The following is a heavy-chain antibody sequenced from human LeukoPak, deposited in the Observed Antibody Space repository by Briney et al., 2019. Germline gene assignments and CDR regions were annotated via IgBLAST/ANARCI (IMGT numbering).Heavy chain of an antibody. CDR1: GFTFSSNS. D-gene: IGHD2-2*01. CDR3: ARGGGYCSSTSCQGFDP. CDR2: ISSTGGTI. Sequence: PGGSLRLSCAASGFTFSSNSMNWVRQAPGKGLEWVSYISSTGGTIYYADSVKGRFTISRDNAKNSLYLQMNSLRAEDTAVYYCARGGGYCSSTSCQGFDPWGQGTLVTVSS. V-gene: IGHV3-48*01. J-gene: IGHJ5*02.